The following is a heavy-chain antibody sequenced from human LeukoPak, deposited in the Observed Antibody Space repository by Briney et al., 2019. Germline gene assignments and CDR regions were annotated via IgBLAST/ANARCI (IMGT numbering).Heavy chain of an antibody. CDR3: AKASWVSSADAVL. CDR1: GFIFSDYA. V-gene: IGHV3-23*01. J-gene: IGHJ4*02. D-gene: IGHD3-16*01. CDR2: LRGDGET. Sequence: GGSLRLSCAASGFIFSDYAMSWVRQAPARGLEWVSSLRGDGETFYADSVKGRFTLSRDDSRNTVYLQLNNLRVEDTAVYYCAKASWVSSADAVLWGQGTLVTVSS.